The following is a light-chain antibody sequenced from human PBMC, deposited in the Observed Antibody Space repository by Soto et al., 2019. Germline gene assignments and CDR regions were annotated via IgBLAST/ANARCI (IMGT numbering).Light chain of an antibody. CDR1: SSDVGGYTY. J-gene: IGLJ1*01. V-gene: IGLV2-14*01. Sequence: QSVLTQPASVSGSPRQSITISCTGASSDVGGYTYVSWYQQHPGKAPKLMIYEVNNRPSGVSNRFSGSKSGNTASLTISGLQAEDEADYYCSSYTSSSTLYVFGTGTTLTVL. CDR2: EVN. CDR3: SSYTSSSTLYV.